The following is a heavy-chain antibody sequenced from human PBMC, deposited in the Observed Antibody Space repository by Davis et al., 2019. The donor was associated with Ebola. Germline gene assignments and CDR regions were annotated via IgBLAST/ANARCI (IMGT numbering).Heavy chain of an antibody. D-gene: IGHD4-23*01. CDR3: ARLNFDDYGGNPYYYYGMDV. V-gene: IGHV4-34*01. Sequence: MPSETLSLTCAVYGGSFSGYYWSWIRQPPGKGLEWIGEINHSGSTNYNPSLKSRVTISVDTSKNQFSLKLSSVTAADTAVYYCARLNFDDYGGNPYYYYGMDVWGQGTTVTVSS. J-gene: IGHJ6*02. CDR1: GGSFSGYY. CDR2: INHSGST.